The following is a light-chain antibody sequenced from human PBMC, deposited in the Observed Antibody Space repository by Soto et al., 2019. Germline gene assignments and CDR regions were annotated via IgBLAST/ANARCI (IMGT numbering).Light chain of an antibody. CDR1: QSVSSK. Sequence: EIVMTQSPATLSVSPGERATLSCRASQSVSSKLAWYQQKPGQAPRLIIYGASTRDTGIPARFSGSGSGTEFTLNISSLQSEDFAVYYCQQYNNWPPLTFGPGTKVDIK. CDR3: QQYNNWPPLT. J-gene: IGKJ3*01. CDR2: GAS. V-gene: IGKV3-15*01.